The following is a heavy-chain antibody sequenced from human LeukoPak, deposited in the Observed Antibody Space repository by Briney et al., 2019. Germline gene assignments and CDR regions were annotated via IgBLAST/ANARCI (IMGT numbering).Heavy chain of an antibody. V-gene: IGHV1-69*13. CDR2: IIPIFGTA. J-gene: IGHJ5*02. Sequence: SVKVSCKASGGTFSSYAISWVRQAPGQGLEWMGGIIPIFGTANYAQKFQGRVTITADESTSTAYMELSSLRSEDTAVYYCARGLGGFGELWFDPWGQGTMVTVSS. D-gene: IGHD3-10*01. CDR1: GGTFSSYA. CDR3: ARGLGGFGELWFDP.